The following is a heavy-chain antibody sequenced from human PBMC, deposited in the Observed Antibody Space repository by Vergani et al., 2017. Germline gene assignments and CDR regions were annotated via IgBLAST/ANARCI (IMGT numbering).Heavy chain of an antibody. CDR3: ATEGYYYGMDV. CDR2: IKSKTDGGTT. Sequence: EVQLVESGGGLVQPGGSLRLSCAASGFTFSSYWMSWVRQAPGKGLEWVGRIKSKTDGGTTDYAAPVKGRFTISRDDAKNTLYLQINSLKTEDTAVYYCATEGYYYGMDVWGQGTTVTVSS. J-gene: IGHJ6*02. CDR1: GFTFSSYW. V-gene: IGHV3-15*01.